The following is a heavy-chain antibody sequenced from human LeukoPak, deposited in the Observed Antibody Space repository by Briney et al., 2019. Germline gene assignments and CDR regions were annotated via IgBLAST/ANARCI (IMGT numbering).Heavy chain of an antibody. CDR2: IYHSGST. V-gene: IGHV4-4*02. Sequence: SETLSLTCAVSGGSISSSNWWSWVRQPPGRGLEWIGEIYHSGSTNYNPSLKSRVTISVDKSKNQFSLKLSSVTAADTAVYYCARSGSWLGPRYSSSWYTGDYYFDYWGQGTLVTVSS. CDR3: ARSGSWLGPRYSSSWYTGDYYFDY. J-gene: IGHJ4*02. D-gene: IGHD6-13*01. CDR1: GGSISSSNW.